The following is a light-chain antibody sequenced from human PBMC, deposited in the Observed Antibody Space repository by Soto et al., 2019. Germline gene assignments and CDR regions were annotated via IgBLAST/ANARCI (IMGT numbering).Light chain of an antibody. CDR1: QSVSSSY. Sequence: EIVLTQSPGTLSLSPGERATLSCRASQSVSSSYLAWYRQKPGQAPRLLIYGASSRATGIQDSFSGSGYGXXXXXXIXRLEPEDFAVYYCQQYGSSPLTFGGGTKVEIK. J-gene: IGKJ4*01. V-gene: IGKV3-20*01. CDR3: QQYGSSPLT. CDR2: GAS.